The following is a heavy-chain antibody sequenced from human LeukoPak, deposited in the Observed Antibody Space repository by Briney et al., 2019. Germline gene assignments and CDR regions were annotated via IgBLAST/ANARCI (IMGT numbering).Heavy chain of an antibody. J-gene: IGHJ5*02. CDR1: GDSISSGDYY. V-gene: IGHV4-61*02. CDR2: ISSSGST. D-gene: IGHD6-13*01. Sequence: SETLSLTCSVSGDSISSGDYYWSWIRQPAGKGLEWIGRISSSGSTNYNPSLKSRVTISVDTSKNQFSLKLSSVTAADTAVYYCARGSERQLVPGWFDPWGQGTLVTVSS. CDR3: ARGSERQLVPGWFDP.